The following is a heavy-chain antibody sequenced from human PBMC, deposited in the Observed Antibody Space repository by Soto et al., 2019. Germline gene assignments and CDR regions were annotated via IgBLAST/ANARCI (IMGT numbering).Heavy chain of an antibody. Sequence: GASVKVSCKASGYTFTSYDINWVRQATGQGLEWMGWMNPNSGNTGYAQKFQGRVTMTRNTSISTAYMELSSLRSEDTAVYYCARGGCSSTSCFITNYYYYGMDVWGQGTTVTV. CDR1: GYTFTSYD. D-gene: IGHD2-2*01. V-gene: IGHV1-8*01. J-gene: IGHJ6*02. CDR2: MNPNSGNT. CDR3: ARGGCSSTSCFITNYYYYGMDV.